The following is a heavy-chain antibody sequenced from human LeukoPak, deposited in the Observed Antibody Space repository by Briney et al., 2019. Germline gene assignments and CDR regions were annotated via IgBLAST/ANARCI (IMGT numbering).Heavy chain of an antibody. Sequence: ASVKVSCEASGYTFTGHYLHWVRQAPGQGLEWMGWINPKSGGTNYAQKFQGRVAMTRDTSISTAYMELTRLKSDDTAVYYCARGGRGIAARLSHSYGYWGQGTLVTVSS. CDR1: GYTFTGHY. V-gene: IGHV1-2*02. CDR3: ARGGRGIAARLSHSYGY. D-gene: IGHD6-6*01. J-gene: IGHJ4*02. CDR2: INPKSGGT.